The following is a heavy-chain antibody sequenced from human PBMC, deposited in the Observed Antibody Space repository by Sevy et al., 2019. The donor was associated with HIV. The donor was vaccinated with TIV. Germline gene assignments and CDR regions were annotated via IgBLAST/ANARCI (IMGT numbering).Heavy chain of an antibody. Sequence: GGSLRLSCAASGFTFNKFAMSWVRQAPGKGLEWVSAICRKSLGTYYADPVKGRFSISRDDSKNMLYLQMSSLRGDDTAVYYCAKEGNNSPDKFDSWGQGTLVTVSS. D-gene: IGHD1-1*01. V-gene: IGHV3-23*01. CDR2: ICRKSLGT. CDR1: GFTFNKFA. CDR3: AKEGNNSPDKFDS. J-gene: IGHJ4*02.